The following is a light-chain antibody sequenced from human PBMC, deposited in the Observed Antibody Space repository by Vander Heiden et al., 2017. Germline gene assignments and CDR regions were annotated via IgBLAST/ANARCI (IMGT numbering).Light chain of an antibody. J-gene: IGLJ2*01. CDR2: EVS. CDR3: SSHRSGGTLVI. V-gene: IGLV2-14*01. Sequence: QSALTQPASVSGSPGQSITISCTGTSSDVGSYNFVSWYQQNPGKAPKLMIYEVSNRSSGISSRFSGSKSGNTASLTISGLQAEDEAVYYCSSHRSGGTLVIFGGGTKLTVL. CDR1: SSDVGSYNF.